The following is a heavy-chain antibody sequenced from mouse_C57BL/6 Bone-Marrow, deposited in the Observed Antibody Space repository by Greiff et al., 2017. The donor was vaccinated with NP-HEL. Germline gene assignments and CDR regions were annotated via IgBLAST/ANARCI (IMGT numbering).Heavy chain of an antibody. CDR2: IYPSDSET. D-gene: IGHD2-1*01. CDR3: ARNYGNYSFAWFAY. J-gene: IGHJ3*01. Sequence: QVQLQQPGAELVRPGSSVKLSCKASGYTFTSYWMDWVKQRPGQGLEWIGNIYPSDSETHYNQKFKDKATLTVDKSSSTAYMQLSSLTSEDSAVYYCARNYGNYSFAWFAYWGQGTLVTVSA. V-gene: IGHV1-61*01. CDR1: GYTFTSYW.